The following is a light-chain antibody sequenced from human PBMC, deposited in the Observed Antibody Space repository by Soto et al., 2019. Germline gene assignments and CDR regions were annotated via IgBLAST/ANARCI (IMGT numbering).Light chain of an antibody. V-gene: IGKV3-15*01. CDR3: QQYNNWPTWT. CDR2: HAS. J-gene: IGKJ1*01. CDR1: QSVSTY. Sequence: EVVMTQSPATLSVSPGERATLSCRASQSVSTYLAWYQQKPGQAPRLLIYHASTRATGIPARFTGSGSGTEFTLSISSLQSEDVAVFYCQQYNNWPTWTFGQGTKVEIK.